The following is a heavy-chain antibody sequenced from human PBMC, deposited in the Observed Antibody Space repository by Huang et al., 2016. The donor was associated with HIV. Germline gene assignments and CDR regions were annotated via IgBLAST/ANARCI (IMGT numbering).Heavy chain of an antibody. V-gene: IGHV1-46*03. CDR2: MKSIGGST. CDR1: GYPFTSYY. Sequence: QVQLVQSGAEVKKPGASVRVSFKASGYPFTSYYMHWVRQAPGQGLEWIGIMKSIGGSTTYAQKFQGRVTMTRDTSTSTVYMELSNLRSEDTAVYYCARERRGFGMDVWGKGTTVTVSS. CDR3: ARERRGFGMDV. J-gene: IGHJ6*04.